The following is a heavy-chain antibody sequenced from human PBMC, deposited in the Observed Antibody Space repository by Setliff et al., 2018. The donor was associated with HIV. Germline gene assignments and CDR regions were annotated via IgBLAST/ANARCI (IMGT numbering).Heavy chain of an antibody. CDR2: INDNGST. V-gene: IGHV4-34*01. CDR1: GGSLNTGTYY. J-gene: IGHJ6*02. CDR3: ARVRGRYYYHYAMDV. Sequence: SETLSLTCTVSGGSLNTGTYYWSWIRQPPGKGLEWIGEINDNGSTNYNPSLKSRVTISVDTSKNQFSLKLSSVTAADTAVYYCARVRGRYYYHYAMDVWGQGTTVTVS. D-gene: IGHD3-10*01.